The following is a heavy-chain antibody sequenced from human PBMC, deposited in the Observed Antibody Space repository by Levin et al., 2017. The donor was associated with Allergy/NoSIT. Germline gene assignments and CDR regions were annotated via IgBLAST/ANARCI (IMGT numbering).Heavy chain of an antibody. Sequence: AGGSLRLSCAASGFTFRTFWMAWVRQAPGKGPEWVANIKQDGSDKYYVESVEGRFTVSRDNAKNSLYLQMNSLRVEDTAVYYCARDHDGEDEYFDFWGQGTLVTVSS. D-gene: IGHD3-10*01. J-gene: IGHJ4*02. CDR1: GFTFRTFW. CDR2: IKQDGSDK. V-gene: IGHV3-7*01. CDR3: ARDHDGEDEYFDF.